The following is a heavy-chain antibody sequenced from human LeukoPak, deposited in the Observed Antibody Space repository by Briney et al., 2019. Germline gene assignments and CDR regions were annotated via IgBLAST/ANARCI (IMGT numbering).Heavy chain of an antibody. J-gene: IGHJ6*03. CDR1: GYTFTGYY. CDR2: INPNSGGT. Sequence: ASVKVPCKASGYTFTGYYMHWVRQAPGQGLEWMGWINPNSGGTNYAQKFQGRVTMTRDTSISTAYMELSRLRSDDTAVYYCARGTVATDYYYYYMDVWGKGTTVTVSS. D-gene: IGHD5-12*01. V-gene: IGHV1-2*02. CDR3: ARGTVATDYYYYYMDV.